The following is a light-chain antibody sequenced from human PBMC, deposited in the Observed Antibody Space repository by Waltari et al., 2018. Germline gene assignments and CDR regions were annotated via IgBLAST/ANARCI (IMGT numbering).Light chain of an antibody. CDR3: QQLNSYPLT. CDR2: SAS. Sequence: DIQLTQSPSFLSASVRDRVTITCRASQGISHYLAWYQQQPGRATKLLIYSASTLQSGVPSRFSGSGSGTECSLTISSLQPEDFATYYCQQLNSYPLTFGGGTKVEIK. V-gene: IGKV1-9*01. J-gene: IGKJ4*01. CDR1: QGISHY.